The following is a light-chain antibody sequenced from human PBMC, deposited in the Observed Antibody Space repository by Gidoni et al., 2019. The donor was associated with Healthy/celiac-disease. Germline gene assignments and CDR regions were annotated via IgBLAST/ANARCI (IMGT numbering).Light chain of an antibody. CDR1: QGISSW. Sequence: DIQMTQSPSSVSASVGDRVTITCRESQGISSWLDWYQQKPGKAHKLLIYAASSLQSGVQSSFSDSGSGTFFTLTISRLQPEDFATYYCQQAYSFPLTFGGGTKVEIK. V-gene: IGKV1D-12*01. J-gene: IGKJ4*01. CDR3: QQAYSFPLT. CDR2: AAS.